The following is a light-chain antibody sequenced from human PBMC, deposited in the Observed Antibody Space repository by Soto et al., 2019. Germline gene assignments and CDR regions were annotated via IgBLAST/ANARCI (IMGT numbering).Light chain of an antibody. CDR1: QSVRSTY. J-gene: IGKJ5*01. V-gene: IGKV3-20*01. CDR3: QQYGSSLSIT. Sequence: EIVLTQSPGTLSLSPGERATLSCRASQSVRSTYLAWYQQKPGQAPRLLIHGASSRATGIPDRFSGSGCGTDFTLAISRLEPEDFAVYYCQQYGSSLSITFGQGTRLEIK. CDR2: GAS.